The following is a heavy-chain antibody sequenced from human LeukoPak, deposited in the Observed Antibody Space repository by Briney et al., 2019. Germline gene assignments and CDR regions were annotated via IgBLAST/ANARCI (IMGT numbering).Heavy chain of an antibody. J-gene: IGHJ4*02. CDR1: GYTLTELS. CDR2: FDPEDGET. Sequence: ASVTVSFKVSGYTLTELSMHWVRQAPGKGLEWMGGFDPEDGETIYAQKFQGRVTMTEDTSTDTAYMELSSLRSEDTAVYYCATEGTDYYDSSGPYYFDYWGQGTLVTVSS. D-gene: IGHD3-22*01. V-gene: IGHV1-24*01. CDR3: ATEGTDYYDSSGPYYFDY.